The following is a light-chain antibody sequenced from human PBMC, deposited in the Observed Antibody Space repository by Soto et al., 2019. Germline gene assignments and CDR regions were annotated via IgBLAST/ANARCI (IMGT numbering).Light chain of an antibody. CDR1: QDINNW. J-gene: IGKJ1*01. CDR3: QQYNSRRT. CDR2: DAS. Sequence: DIQMTQSPSTLSASVGDRVTITCRASQDINNWLAWYQQKPGNAPKFLIYDASTLQNGVPSRFSGSGSGTECTLTISSLHPDDIATYYCQQYNSRRTFGQGTKVEIK. V-gene: IGKV1-5*01.